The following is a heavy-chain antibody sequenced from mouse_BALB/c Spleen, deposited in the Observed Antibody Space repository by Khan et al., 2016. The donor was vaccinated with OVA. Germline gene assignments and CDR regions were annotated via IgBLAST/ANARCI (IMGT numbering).Heavy chain of an antibody. V-gene: IGHV1S34*01. D-gene: IGHD2-2*01. CDR1: AYSFTAYY. CDR3: ARSHLLWLYAMDY. Sequence: LVKTGASVKISCKASAYSFTAYYMHWVKQSHGKSLEWIGYVSCYNGATTYNQKFKGKATFTVDTYSITAYMQFNSLTSEDSAVYYCARSHLLWLYAMDYWGQGTSVTVSS. CDR2: VSCYNGAT. J-gene: IGHJ4*01.